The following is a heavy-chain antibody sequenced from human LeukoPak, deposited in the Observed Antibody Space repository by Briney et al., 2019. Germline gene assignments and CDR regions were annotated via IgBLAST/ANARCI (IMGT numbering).Heavy chain of an antibody. J-gene: IGHJ4*02. V-gene: IGHV3-33*01. CDR2: IWYDGSNK. D-gene: IGHD1-26*01. Sequence: GGSLRLSSAASGFTFSSYGMHWVRQAPGKGLEWVAVIWYDGSNKYYADSVKGRFTISRDNSKNTLYLQMNSLRAEDTAVYYCARDASGSYSFDYWGQGTLVTVSS. CDR1: GFTFSSYG. CDR3: ARDASGSYSFDY.